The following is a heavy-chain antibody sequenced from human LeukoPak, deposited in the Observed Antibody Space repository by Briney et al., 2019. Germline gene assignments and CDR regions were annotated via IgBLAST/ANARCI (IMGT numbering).Heavy chain of an antibody. CDR2: IYYSGST. Sequence: SETLSLTCTVSGGPVSSGSYYWSWIRQPPGKGLEWIGYIYYSGSTNHNPSLKSRVTISVDTSKNQFSLKLSSVTAADTAVYYCARSPRRIVVVTARNWYFDLWGRGTLVTVSS. CDR1: GGPVSSGSYY. D-gene: IGHD2-21*02. V-gene: IGHV4-61*01. J-gene: IGHJ2*01. CDR3: ARSPRRIVVVTARNWYFDL.